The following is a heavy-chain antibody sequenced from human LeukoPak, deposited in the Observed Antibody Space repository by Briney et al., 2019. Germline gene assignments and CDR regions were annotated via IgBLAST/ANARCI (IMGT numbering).Heavy chain of an antibody. CDR3: ARDGGVATKHFDY. V-gene: IGHV3-74*01. D-gene: IGHD5-12*01. CDR1: GFTFSSYW. Sequence: GGSLRLSCAASGFTFSSYWMHWVRQAPEKGLVWVSRINSDGSSTSYADSVKGRFTISRDNAKNTLYLQMNSLRAEDTAVYYCARDGGVATKHFDYWGQGTLVTVSS. J-gene: IGHJ4*02. CDR2: INSDGSST.